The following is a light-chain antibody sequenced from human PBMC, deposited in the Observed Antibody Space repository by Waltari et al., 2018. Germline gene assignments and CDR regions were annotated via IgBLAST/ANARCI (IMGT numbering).Light chain of an antibody. V-gene: IGKV3-11*01. CDR1: HSVNCY. CDR3: QQRRNWPLT. CDR2: DAS. Sequence: EIVLTQSPATLSLSPGERAPLSCRASHSVNCYLAWYQQRPGQAPRLLIYDASNRATGIPARFSGSGSETDFTLTISSLQPEDSAVYYCQQRRNWPLTFGGGTKVEIK. J-gene: IGKJ4*01.